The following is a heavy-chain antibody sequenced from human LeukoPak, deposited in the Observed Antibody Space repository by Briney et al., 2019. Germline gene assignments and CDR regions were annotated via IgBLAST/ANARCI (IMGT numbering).Heavy chain of an antibody. CDR2: VYYSGST. CDR3: ARLRVGATGYFDS. Sequence: SETLSLTCTVSGGSISSSSYHWGWIRQPPGKGLEWIGSVYYSGSTYNNPSLKSRVTISVDTPKKQFSLKMSSVTAADTAVYYCARLRVGATGYFDSWGQGTLVTVSS. D-gene: IGHD1-26*01. V-gene: IGHV4-39*01. CDR1: GGSISSSSYH. J-gene: IGHJ4*02.